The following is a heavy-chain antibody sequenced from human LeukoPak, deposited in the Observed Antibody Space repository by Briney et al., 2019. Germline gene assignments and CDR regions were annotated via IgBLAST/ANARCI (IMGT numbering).Heavy chain of an antibody. CDR1: GYTFTSYG. D-gene: IGHD2-2*01. Sequence: ASVKVSCKASGYTFTSYGISWVRQAPGQGLEWMGWISAYNGNTNYAQKLQGRVTMTTDTSTSTAYMELRSLRSDDTAVYYCAREGGMYCSSTSCEYYYYYMDVWGKGTTVTISS. V-gene: IGHV1-18*01. CDR2: ISAYNGNT. J-gene: IGHJ6*03. CDR3: AREGGMYCSSTSCEYYYYYMDV.